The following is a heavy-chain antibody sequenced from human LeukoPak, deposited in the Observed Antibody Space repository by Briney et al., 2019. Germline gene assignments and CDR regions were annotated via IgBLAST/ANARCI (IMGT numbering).Heavy chain of an antibody. J-gene: IGHJ6*02. V-gene: IGHV4-31*03. Sequence: SETLSLTCTVSGGSISSGGYYWSWIRQHPGKGLEWIGYIYYSGSTYYNPSLKSRVTISVDTSKNQFSLKLSSVTAADTAVYYCARGSPIFGVVTAYYYYGMDVWGQGTTVTVSS. D-gene: IGHD3-3*01. CDR3: ARGSPIFGVVTAYYYYGMDV. CDR2: IYYSGST. CDR1: GGSISSGGYY.